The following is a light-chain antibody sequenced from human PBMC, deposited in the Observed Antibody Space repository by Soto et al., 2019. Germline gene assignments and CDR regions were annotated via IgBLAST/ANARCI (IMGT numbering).Light chain of an antibody. J-gene: IGLJ1*01. CDR3: CSYAGSNTYV. V-gene: IGLV2-23*02. Sequence: QSVLTQPASVSGSPGQSITISCTGTSSDVGGYNFVSWYQQHPGTAPKLMIYEVSKRPSGVSNRFSGFKSGNTASLTISGLQAEDEADYYCCSYAGSNTYVFGTGTKVTVL. CDR1: SSDVGGYNF. CDR2: EVS.